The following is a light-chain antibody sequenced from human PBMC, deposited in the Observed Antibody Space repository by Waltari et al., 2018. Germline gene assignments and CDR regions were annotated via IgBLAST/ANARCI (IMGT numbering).Light chain of an antibody. CDR1: PGSVSTTYY. Sequence: QTLVTQEPSLSVSPGGTVTLTCGLGPGSVSTTYYPSWYQQDPGQAPRTLIFDTNTRSAGVPDRFSGSILDNKAALTITGAQADDECDYYCVLSMGSGIWMFGGGTKLTVL. V-gene: IGLV8-61*01. CDR2: DTN. CDR3: VLSMGSGIWM. J-gene: IGLJ3*02.